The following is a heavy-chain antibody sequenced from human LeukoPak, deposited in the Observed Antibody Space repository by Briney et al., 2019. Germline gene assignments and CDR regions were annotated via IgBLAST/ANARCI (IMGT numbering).Heavy chain of an antibody. Sequence: PGGSLRLSCAASGFTFSSYGMHWVRQAPGKGLEWVAVISYDGSNKYYADSVKGRFTISRDNSKNTLYLQMNSLRAEDTAVYYCAKDPTPRGTRYYFDYWGQGTLVTVSS. V-gene: IGHV3-30*18. J-gene: IGHJ4*02. D-gene: IGHD1-1*01. CDR3: AKDPTPRGTRYYFDY. CDR1: GFTFSSYG. CDR2: ISYDGSNK.